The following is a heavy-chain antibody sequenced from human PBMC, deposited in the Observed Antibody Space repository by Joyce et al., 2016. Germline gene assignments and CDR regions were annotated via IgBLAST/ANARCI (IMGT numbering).Heavy chain of an antibody. D-gene: IGHD6-13*01. V-gene: IGHV3-30*04. J-gene: IGHJ3*02. CDR2: ISYDGPNK. CDR1: GSIFSGYA. Sequence: QEQLEESGGGVVQPGTSLRFSCTASGSIFSGYAMNWVRQAPGKGLEWVAIISYDGPNKFYAGSVRGRFTISRDNYKNTLFLQMNSLTIEDAGVYYCARRSGIPAGRRPGAFDMWGQGTVVTVSS. CDR3: ARRSGIPAGRRPGAFDM.